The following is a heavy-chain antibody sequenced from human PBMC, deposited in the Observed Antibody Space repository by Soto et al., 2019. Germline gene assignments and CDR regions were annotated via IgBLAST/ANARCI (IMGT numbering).Heavy chain of an antibody. CDR3: ARVVISGSYLDY. D-gene: IGHD1-26*01. J-gene: IGHJ4*02. CDR1: GFIFSSYS. V-gene: IGHV3-48*01. CDR2: FSSSSNII. Sequence: GGSLRLSCAASGFIFSSYSMNWVRPAPGKGLEWVSCFSSSSNIIYYADSVKGRFTISRDNAKNSLYLQMNSLRAEDTAVYYCARVVISGSYLDYWGQGTLVTVSS.